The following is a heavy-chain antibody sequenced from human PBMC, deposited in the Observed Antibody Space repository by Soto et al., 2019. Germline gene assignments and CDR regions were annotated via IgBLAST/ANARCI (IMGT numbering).Heavy chain of an antibody. CDR3: ARGYSYGYLGY. V-gene: IGHV4-30-2*01. CDR2: IYHSGST. D-gene: IGHD5-18*01. CDR1: GGSISSGGYS. J-gene: IGHJ4*02. Sequence: SETLSLTCAVSGGSISSGGYSWSWLRQPPGKGLEWIGYIYHSGSTYYNPSLKSRVTISVDRSKNQFSLKLSSVTAADTAVYYCARGYSYGYLGYWGQGTLVTVSS.